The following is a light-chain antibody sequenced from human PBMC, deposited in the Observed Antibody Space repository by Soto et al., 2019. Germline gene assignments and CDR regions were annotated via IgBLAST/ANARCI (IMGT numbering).Light chain of an antibody. CDR1: QDISIY. CDR2: AAS. V-gene: IGKV1-16*02. J-gene: IGKJ5*01. CDR3: QQYISYPIT. Sequence: DIQMTQSPPSLSASVGDRVTITCRASQDISIYLAWFQQKPGKAPESLIYAASTLQSGVPSKFSGSGSGTDFTLTISSLQPQDSATYYCQQYISYPITFGQGTRLDIK.